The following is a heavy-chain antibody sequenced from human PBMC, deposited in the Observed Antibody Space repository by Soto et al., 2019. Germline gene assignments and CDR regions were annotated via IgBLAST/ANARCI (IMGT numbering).Heavy chain of an antibody. V-gene: IGHV3-23*01. Sequence: EVQLLESGGDLVQPGGSLRLSCAASGFTFTTYAMTWVRQAPGKGLECVSAISGSGGSTYYADSVKGRFTISRDNSKNTLYLQMNSLRAEDTAVYFCAKDKDTTFSPQDYWGHGTLVTVSS. D-gene: IGHD2-15*01. CDR2: ISGSGGST. CDR1: GFTFTTYA. J-gene: IGHJ4*01. CDR3: AKDKDTTFSPQDY.